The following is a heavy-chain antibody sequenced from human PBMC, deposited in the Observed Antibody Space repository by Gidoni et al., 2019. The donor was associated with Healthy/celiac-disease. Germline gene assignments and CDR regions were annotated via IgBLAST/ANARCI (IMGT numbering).Heavy chain of an antibody. CDR3: ARQPSPYYDFWSGSGSCFDY. D-gene: IGHD3-3*01. J-gene: IGHJ4*02. Sequence: QLQLQESGPGLVKPSETLSLTCPVSGGSISSSSYYWGWIRQPPGKGLEWIGSIYYSGSTYYNPSLKSRVTISVDTSKNQFSLKLSSVTAADTAVYYCARQPSPYYDFWSGSGSCFDYWGQGTLVTVSS. CDR1: GGSISSSSYY. CDR2: IYYSGST. V-gene: IGHV4-39*01.